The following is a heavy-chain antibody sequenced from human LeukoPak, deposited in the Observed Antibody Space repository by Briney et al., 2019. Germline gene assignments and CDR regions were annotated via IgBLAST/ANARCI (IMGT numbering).Heavy chain of an antibody. D-gene: IGHD2-21*02. Sequence: GASVKVSCKSSGDTFTGYYMHWVRQAPGQGPEWMGWINTNNGDSKSAQKFQGRVTMTRDTSLSTAYMELSSLKSDDTAQYYCAREYSSGDWLSAGFDHWGQGTLVTVSA. V-gene: IGHV1-2*02. CDR2: INTNNGDS. CDR1: GDTFTGYY. J-gene: IGHJ4*02. CDR3: AREYSSGDWLSAGFDH.